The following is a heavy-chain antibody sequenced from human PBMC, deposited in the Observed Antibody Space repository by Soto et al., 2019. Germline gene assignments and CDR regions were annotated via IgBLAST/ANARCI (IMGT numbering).Heavy chain of an antibody. V-gene: IGHV4-31*03. J-gene: IGHJ4*02. Sequence: SETLSLTCTVSGGSISSGGYYWSWIRQHPGKVLEWIGYIFYSGSTHYNPSLKSRITISIDTSKNQFSLKLSSVTAADTAVYYCARAYGSGSYYNVGIDYWGQGTLVTVSS. D-gene: IGHD3-10*01. CDR3: ARAYGSGSYYNVGIDY. CDR2: IFYSGST. CDR1: GGSISSGGYY.